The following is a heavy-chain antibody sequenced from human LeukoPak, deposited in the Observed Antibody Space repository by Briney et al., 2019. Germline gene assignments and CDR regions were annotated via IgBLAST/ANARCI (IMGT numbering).Heavy chain of an antibody. CDR1: GGSFSGYY. Sequence: SETLSLTCAVYGGSFSGYYWSWIRQPPGKGLEWIGEINHSGSTNYNPSLKSRVTISVDTSKNQFSLKLSSVTAADTAVYYCARHGAVVPADLTGYSSSWYEDPFDYWGQGTLVTVSS. V-gene: IGHV4-34*01. CDR3: ARHGAVVPADLTGYSSSWYEDPFDY. D-gene: IGHD6-13*01. CDR2: INHSGST. J-gene: IGHJ4*02.